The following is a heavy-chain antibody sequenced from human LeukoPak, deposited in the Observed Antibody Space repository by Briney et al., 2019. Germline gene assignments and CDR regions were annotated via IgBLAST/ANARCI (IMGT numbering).Heavy chain of an antibody. J-gene: IGHJ6*03. CDR3: ARPPGYCSGGSCYSLRMYYYYYMDV. CDR1: GFTFSSYW. V-gene: IGHV3-7*01. Sequence: GGSLRLSCAASGFTFSSYWMSWVRQAPGKGLEWVANIKHDGSEKYYVDSVKGRFTISRDNAKNSLYLQMNSLRAEDTAVYYCARPPGYCSGGSCYSLRMYYYYYMDVWGKGTTVTVSS. D-gene: IGHD2-15*01. CDR2: IKHDGSEK.